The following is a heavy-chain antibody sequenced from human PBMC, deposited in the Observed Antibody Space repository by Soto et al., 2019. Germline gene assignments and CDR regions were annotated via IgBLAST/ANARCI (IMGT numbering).Heavy chain of an antibody. J-gene: IGHJ4*02. V-gene: IGHV1-3*01. CDR3: ARDLGEIATWAFDY. CDR2: INAGNGNT. CDR1: GYTFTSYA. D-gene: IGHD3-3*01. Sequence: ASVKVSCKASGYTFTSYAMHWVRQAPGQRLEWMGWINAGNGNTKYSQKFQGRVTITRDTSASTAYMELSSLRSEDTAVYYCARDLGEIATWAFDYWGQGTLVTVS.